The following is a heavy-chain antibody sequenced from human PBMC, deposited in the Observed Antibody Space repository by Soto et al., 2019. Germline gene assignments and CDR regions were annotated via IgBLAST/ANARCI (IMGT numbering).Heavy chain of an antibody. CDR1: GYSCTSYW. CDR3: ARLRYYDFWSGPYGMDV. CDR2: IYPGDSDT. D-gene: IGHD3-3*01. V-gene: IGHV5-51*01. J-gene: IGHJ6*02. Sequence: LGESLKISCKGAGYSCTSYWIGWVRQMPGKGLEWMGIIYPGDSDTRYSPSFQGQVTISADKSISTAYLQWSSLKASDTAMYYCARLRYYDFWSGPYGMDVWGQGTTVTVSS.